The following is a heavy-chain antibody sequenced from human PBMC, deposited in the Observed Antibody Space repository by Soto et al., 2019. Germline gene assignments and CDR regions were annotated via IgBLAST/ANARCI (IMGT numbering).Heavy chain of an antibody. V-gene: IGHV4-4*02. Sequence: QVQLQESGPGLVKPSGTLSLTCAVSGDSISSPKWWTWLRQPPGKGLEWIGALLHSGTTNYNPSLNSRVTLSVDKPQNQFSLKLTSVTAADTAIYYCSYSSGWYRHDVWGQGTSVTVSS. J-gene: IGHJ3*01. CDR3: SYSSGWYRHDV. D-gene: IGHD6-19*01. CDR1: GDSISSPKW. CDR2: LLHSGTT.